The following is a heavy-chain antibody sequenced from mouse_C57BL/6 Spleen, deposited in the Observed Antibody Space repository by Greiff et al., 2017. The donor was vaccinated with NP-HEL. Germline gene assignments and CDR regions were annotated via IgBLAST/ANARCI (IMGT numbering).Heavy chain of an antibody. J-gene: IGHJ1*03. D-gene: IGHD1-1*01. Sequence: EVKLVESGEGLVKPGGSLKLSCAASGFTFSSYAMSWVRQTPEKRLEWVAYISSGGDYIYYADTVKGRFTISRDNARNTLYLQMSSLKSEDTAMYYCTSVNYYGSSYDWYFDVWGTGTTVTVSS. CDR3: TSVNYYGSSYDWYFDV. CDR1: GFTFSSYA. CDR2: ISSGGDYI. V-gene: IGHV5-9-1*02.